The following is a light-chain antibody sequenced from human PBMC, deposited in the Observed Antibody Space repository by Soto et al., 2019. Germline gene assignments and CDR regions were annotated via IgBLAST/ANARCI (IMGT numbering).Light chain of an antibody. CDR3: QSYDSSLSGYVV. J-gene: IGLJ2*01. Sequence: QSALTQPPSVSGAPGQRVTISCTGSSSNIGAGYDVHWYQQLLGTAPKLLIYGNSNRPSGVPDRFSGSKSGTSASLAITGLQAEDEADYYCQSYDSSLSGYVVFGGGTKLTVL. V-gene: IGLV1-40*01. CDR1: SSNIGAGYD. CDR2: GNS.